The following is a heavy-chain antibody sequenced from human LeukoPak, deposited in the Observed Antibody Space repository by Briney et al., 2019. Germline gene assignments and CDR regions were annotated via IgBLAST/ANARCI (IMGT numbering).Heavy chain of an antibody. CDR2: INWNGGST. D-gene: IGHD3-10*01. CDR1: GFTFDDYG. J-gene: IGHJ4*02. Sequence: GGSLRLSCAASGFTFDDYGLSWVRQAPGKGLEWVSTINWNGGSTGYADSVKGRFTISRDNAKNSLYLQMNSLRAEDTALYYCASTRVWFGELTDWGQGTLVTVSS. V-gene: IGHV3-20*04. CDR3: ASTRVWFGELTD.